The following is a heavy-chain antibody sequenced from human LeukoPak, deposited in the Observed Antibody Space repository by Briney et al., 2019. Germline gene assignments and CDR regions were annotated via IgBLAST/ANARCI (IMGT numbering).Heavy chain of an antibody. CDR2: INPNSGGT. V-gene: IGHV1-2*02. CDR3: ARDLRDGYNSGDFDY. J-gene: IGHJ4*02. Sequence: GASVKVSCKASGYNFTSYGISWLRQAPGQGLEWMGWINPNSGGTNYAQKFQGRVTMTRDTSISTAYMELSRLRSDDTAVYYCARDLRDGYNSGDFDYWGQGTLVTVSS. D-gene: IGHD5-24*01. CDR1: GYNFTSYG.